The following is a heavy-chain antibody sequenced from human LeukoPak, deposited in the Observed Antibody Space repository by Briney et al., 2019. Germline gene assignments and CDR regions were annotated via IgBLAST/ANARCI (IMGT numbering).Heavy chain of an antibody. CDR3: ASLLTGPDY. CDR1: GVTFRSYS. CDR2: ISSSSTYI. Sequence: GRSLRPSCAASGVTFRSYSMKWVRQGPGKGLEWGASISSSSTYIYYADSVKGRFTISRDNAKNSLYLQMNSLRAEDTAVYYCASLLTGPDYWGQRTLVTVSS. V-gene: IGHV3-21*01. D-gene: IGHD3-10*01. J-gene: IGHJ4*02.